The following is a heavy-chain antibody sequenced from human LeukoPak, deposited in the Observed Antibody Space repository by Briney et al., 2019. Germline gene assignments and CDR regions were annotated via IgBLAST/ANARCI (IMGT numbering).Heavy chain of an antibody. Sequence: GGSLRLSCAASGFTVSSNYMSWVRQAPGKGLEWVSVIYSGGSTYYADSVKGRFTISRDNAKNSLYLQMNSLRAEDTAVYYCAPEYYYDSSGYYGSYWGQGTLVTVSS. CDR1: GFTVSSNY. CDR2: IYSGGST. D-gene: IGHD3-22*01. CDR3: APEYYYDSSGYYGSY. V-gene: IGHV3-53*01. J-gene: IGHJ4*02.